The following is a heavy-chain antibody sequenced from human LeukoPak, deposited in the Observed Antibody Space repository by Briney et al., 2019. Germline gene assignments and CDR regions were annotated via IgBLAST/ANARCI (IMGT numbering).Heavy chain of an antibody. D-gene: IGHD5/OR15-5a*01. CDR3: ARRSSIGSPLFDY. CDR1: GYDFSNYW. CDR2: IYPDDSDT. J-gene: IGHJ4*02. Sequence: GESLKISCKGFGYDFSNYWIGWVRQMPEKGLEWMGIIYPDDSDTRYSPSFEGQVTVSAAKSISTAYLQWSSLKTSDTAMYYCARRSSIGSPLFDYWGQGTLVTVSS. V-gene: IGHV5-51*01.